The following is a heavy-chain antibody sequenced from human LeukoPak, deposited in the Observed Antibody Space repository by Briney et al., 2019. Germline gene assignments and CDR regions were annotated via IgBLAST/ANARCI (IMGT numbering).Heavy chain of an antibody. J-gene: IGHJ5*02. CDR1: GGSFRGYY. CDR3: ARGLYCSSTSCSSWFDP. D-gene: IGHD2-2*01. V-gene: IGHV4-34*01. CDR2: LNHSGST. Sequence: SETLSLTCAVYGGSFRGYYWSWIRQPPRKGLYWIGLLNHSGSTNYNPSLKSRVTISVDTSKNQFSLKLSSVTAADTAVYYRARGLYCSSTSCSSWFDPWGQGTLVTVSS.